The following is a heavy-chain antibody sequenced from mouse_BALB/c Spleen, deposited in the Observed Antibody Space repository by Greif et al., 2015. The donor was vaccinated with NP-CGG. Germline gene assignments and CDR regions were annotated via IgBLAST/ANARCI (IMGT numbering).Heavy chain of an antibody. D-gene: IGHD2-1*01. CDR3: ARGGGNYAYYFDY. V-gene: IGHV1-63*02. CDR1: GYTFTNYW. J-gene: IGHJ2*01. CDR2: IYPGGGYT. Sequence: VQRVESGAELVRPGTSVKISCKASGYTFTNYWLGWVKQRPGHGLEWIGDIYPGGGYTNYNEKFKGKATLTADTSSSTAYMQLSSLTSEDSAVYFCARGGGNYAYYFDYWGQGTTLTVSS.